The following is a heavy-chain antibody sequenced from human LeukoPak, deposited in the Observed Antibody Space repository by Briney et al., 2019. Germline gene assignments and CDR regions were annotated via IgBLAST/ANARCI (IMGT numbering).Heavy chain of an antibody. CDR3: AKDSGYYGSGSYVDY. Sequence: PGGSLRLSCAASEFTFSDYYMSWIRQAPGKGLDWVSYISGSGTIISYADSVKGRFTISRDNSKNTLYLQMNSLRAEDTAVYYCAKDSGYYGSGSYVDYWGQGTLVTVSS. J-gene: IGHJ4*02. V-gene: IGHV3-11*01. D-gene: IGHD3-10*01. CDR1: EFTFSDYY. CDR2: ISGSGTII.